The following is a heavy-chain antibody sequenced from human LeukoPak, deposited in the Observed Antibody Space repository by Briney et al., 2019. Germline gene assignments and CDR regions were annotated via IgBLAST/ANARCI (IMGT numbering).Heavy chain of an antibody. Sequence: RASVKVSCRASGGTFSSYGISWVRQAPEQGPEWIGGIIPIFDTANYAQKFQDRVTITADESTSTAYMDLSSLRSEDTAVYYCARGTVAGTFPDYWGQGTLVTVSS. D-gene: IGHD6-19*01. CDR2: IIPIFDTA. J-gene: IGHJ4*02. CDR3: ARGTVAGTFPDY. CDR1: GGTFSSYG. V-gene: IGHV1-69*13.